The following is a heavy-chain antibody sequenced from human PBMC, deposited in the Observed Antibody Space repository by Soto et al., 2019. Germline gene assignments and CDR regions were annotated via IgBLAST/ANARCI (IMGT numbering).Heavy chain of an antibody. D-gene: IGHD2-8*02. CDR3: AKEAGYCTGSRCYDRWLDP. Sequence: PGGSLRLSCAASGLTLNSYAMSWVRQAPGKGLQWVSSISGSGGATHYADSVKGRSTISRDNSKNMLYLEMSSLRAEDTAVYYCAKEAGYCTGSRCYDRWLDPWGQGTPVTVSS. CDR1: GLTLNSYA. J-gene: IGHJ5*02. V-gene: IGHV3-23*01. CDR2: ISGSGGAT.